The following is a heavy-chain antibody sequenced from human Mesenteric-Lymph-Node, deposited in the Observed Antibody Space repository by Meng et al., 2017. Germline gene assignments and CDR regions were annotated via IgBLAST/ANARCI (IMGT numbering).Heavy chain of an antibody. CDR3: ARGPSRWLQFSFDY. CDR2: IYYSGST. V-gene: IGHV4-31*03. CDR1: GGSISSGGYD. J-gene: IGHJ4*02. Sequence: QGGLKESGQGRGKASQTLALTCTGSGGSISSGGYDWSWIRQQPGKGLEWIGYIYYSGSTYYNPSLKSRVTISVDTSKNQFSLKLSSVTAADTAVYYCARGPSRWLQFSFDYWGQGTLVTVSS. D-gene: IGHD5-24*01.